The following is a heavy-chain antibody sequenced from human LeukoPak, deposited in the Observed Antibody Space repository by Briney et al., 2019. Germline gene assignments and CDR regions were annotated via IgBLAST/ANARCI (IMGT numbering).Heavy chain of an antibody. J-gene: IGHJ2*01. CDR3: ARLLGSSGYAGDWYFDL. D-gene: IGHD3-22*01. Sequence: PSETLSLTCSVSGASITRYYWTWIRQPVGKGLEWFGRLYTNGTVNYNPFLRSRVTMSRDTSRNQFSLKLTSVTAADTAVYYCARLLGSSGYAGDWYFDLWGPGALVTVSS. V-gene: IGHV4-4*07. CDR2: LYTNGTV. CDR1: GASITRYY.